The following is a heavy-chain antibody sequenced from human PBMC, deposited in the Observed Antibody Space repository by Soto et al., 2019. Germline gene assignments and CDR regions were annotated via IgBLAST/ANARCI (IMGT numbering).Heavy chain of an antibody. CDR3: AKDRLDVIAAAGTIPDGYYYYYMDV. CDR2: ISGSGGST. Sequence: GGSLRLSCAASGFTFSSYAMSWVRQAPGKGLEWVSAISGSGGSTYYADSVKGRFTISRENSKNTLYLQMNSLRAEDTAVYYCAKDRLDVIAAAGTIPDGYYYYYMDVWGKGTTVTVSS. V-gene: IGHV3-23*01. CDR1: GFTFSSYA. J-gene: IGHJ6*03. D-gene: IGHD6-13*01.